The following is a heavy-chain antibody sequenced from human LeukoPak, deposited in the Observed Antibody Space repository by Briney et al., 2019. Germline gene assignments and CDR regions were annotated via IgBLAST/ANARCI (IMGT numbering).Heavy chain of an antibody. Sequence: GGSLRLSCAASGFTFSSYAMSWVRQAPGEGLEWVSAISGSGGRTYYTDSVKGRFTISRDNSKNTLYLQMSSLRAEDTAVYYCARYNSSWYLEAFDIWGQGTMVTVSS. CDR3: ARYNSSWYLEAFDI. D-gene: IGHD6-13*01. CDR2: ISGSGGRT. V-gene: IGHV3-23*01. J-gene: IGHJ3*02. CDR1: GFTFSSYA.